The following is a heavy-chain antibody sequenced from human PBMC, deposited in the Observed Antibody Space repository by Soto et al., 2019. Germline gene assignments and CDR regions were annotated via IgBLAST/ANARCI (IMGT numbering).Heavy chain of an antibody. D-gene: IGHD1-26*01. CDR1: GFTFSSYA. Sequence: EVQLLESGGGLVQPGGSLRLSCAASGFTFSSYAMSWVRQAPGKGLEWVSAISGSGGSTYYADSVKGRFTISRDNSKNTLYLQMNSLRAEETAVYYCAKDLVDGRGGGWSGSLFDYWGPGTLVTVSS. CDR3: AKDLVDGRGGGWSGSLFDY. CDR2: ISGSGGST. V-gene: IGHV3-23*01. J-gene: IGHJ4*02.